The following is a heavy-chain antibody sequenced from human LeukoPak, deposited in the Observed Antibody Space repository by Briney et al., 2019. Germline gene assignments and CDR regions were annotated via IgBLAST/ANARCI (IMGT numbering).Heavy chain of an antibody. CDR2: ISSNGGST. CDR1: GFTFSSYA. CDR3: ARDWYHAIDY. D-gene: IGHD2-2*01. J-gene: IGHJ4*02. Sequence: PGGSLRLSCAASGFTFSSYAMRWVRQAPGKGLEYVSAISSNGGSTYYANSVKGRFTISRDNAKNTVYLEMNSLRAEDTAVYYCARDWYHAIDYWGQGTLVTISS. V-gene: IGHV3-64*01.